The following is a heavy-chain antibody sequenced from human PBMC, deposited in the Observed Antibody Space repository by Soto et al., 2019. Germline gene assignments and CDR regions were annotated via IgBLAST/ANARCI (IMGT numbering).Heavy chain of an antibody. CDR2: IWYDGSNK. CDR3: ARDRDDYNVYADY. Sequence: QVQLVESGGGVVQPGRSLTLSCTASGFIVSDYGMHWVRQAPGKGLEWVAVIWYDGSNKYYGDSVKGRFTISRDNSRNTLCLQMNSLGDEDTATYFCARDRDDYNVYADYWSRGNLVTVSS. J-gene: IGHJ4*02. CDR1: GFIVSDYG. D-gene: IGHD5-12*01. V-gene: IGHV3-33*01.